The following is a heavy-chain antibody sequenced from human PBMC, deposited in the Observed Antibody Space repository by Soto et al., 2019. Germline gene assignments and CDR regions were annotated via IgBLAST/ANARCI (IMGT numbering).Heavy chain of an antibody. Sequence: PGGSLRLSCAASGFTFSSYAMSWVRQAPGKGLEWVSAIGGSGTSTYFADSVKGRFTISRDNSKNTLYLQMHSLRVEDTAVYYCAREVRGRGYPNWFDPWGQGTLVTVSS. J-gene: IGHJ5*02. V-gene: IGHV3-23*01. CDR1: GFTFSSYA. D-gene: IGHD5-18*01. CDR2: IGGSGTST. CDR3: AREVRGRGYPNWFDP.